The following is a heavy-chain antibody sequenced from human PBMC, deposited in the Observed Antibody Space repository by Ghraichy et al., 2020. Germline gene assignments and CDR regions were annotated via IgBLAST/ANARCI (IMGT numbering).Heavy chain of an antibody. Sequence: GGSLRLSCAASGLTVSSDYLSWVRQAPGKGLEWVSVIYSGGTTYHADSVKGRFTVSRDNSWSTLYLQMNSLRAEDTAVYYCARGRRFDSSFYYYHAMDVWGQGTTVIVSS. V-gene: IGHV3-66*01. J-gene: IGHJ6*02. CDR1: GLTVSSDY. CDR2: IYSGGTT. CDR3: ARGRRFDSSFYYYHAMDV. D-gene: IGHD3-9*01.